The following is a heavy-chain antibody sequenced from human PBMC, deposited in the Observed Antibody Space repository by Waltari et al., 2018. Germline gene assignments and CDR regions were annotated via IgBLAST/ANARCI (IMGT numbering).Heavy chain of an antibody. Sequence: QVQLVQSGAEVKKPGSSVKVSCKASGGTFSSYAISWVRPAPGQGLEWMGRNIPIFGTANYARKFQGRVTITADKATSTAYMELSSLRSEDTAVYYCARDWVVVIANHGAFDIWGQGTMVTVSS. J-gene: IGHJ3*02. V-gene: IGHV1-69*08. CDR3: ARDWVVVIANHGAFDI. D-gene: IGHD2-21*01. CDR1: GGTFSSYA. CDR2: NIPIFGTA.